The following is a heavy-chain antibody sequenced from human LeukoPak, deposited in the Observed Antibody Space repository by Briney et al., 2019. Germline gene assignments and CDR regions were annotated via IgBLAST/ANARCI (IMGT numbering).Heavy chain of an antibody. V-gene: IGHV4-34*01. CDR1: GGSISSYY. J-gene: IGHJ4*02. D-gene: IGHD3-16*01. Sequence: SETLSLTCTVSGGSISSYYWSWIRQPPGKGLEWIGEINHSGSTNYNPSLKSRVTISVDTSKNQFSLKLGSVTAADTAVYYCARLGGFDYWGQGTLVTVSS. CDR2: INHSGST. CDR3: ARLGGFDY.